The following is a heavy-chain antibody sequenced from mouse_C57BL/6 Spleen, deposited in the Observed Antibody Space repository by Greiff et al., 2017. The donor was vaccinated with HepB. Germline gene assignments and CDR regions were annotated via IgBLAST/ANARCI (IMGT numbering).Heavy chain of an antibody. J-gene: IGHJ3*01. V-gene: IGHV1-15*01. D-gene: IGHD1-1*01. Sequence: QVHVKQSGAELVRPGASVTLSCKASGYTFTDYEMHWVKQTPVHGLEWIGAIDPETGGTAYNQKFKGKAILTADKSSSTAYMELRSLTSEDSAVYYCTRWYYGSSSWFAYWGQGTLVTVSA. CDR1: GYTFTDYE. CDR3: TRWYYGSSSWFAY. CDR2: IDPETGGT.